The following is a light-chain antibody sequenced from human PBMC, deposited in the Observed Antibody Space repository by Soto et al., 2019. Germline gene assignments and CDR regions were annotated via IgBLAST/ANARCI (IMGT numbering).Light chain of an antibody. J-gene: IGKJ2*01. CDR1: QSVSSSY. Sequence: EIVLTQSPGTLSLSPGERATLSCRASQSVSSSYLAWYQQKPGQAPRLLIYGASSRATGIPDRFSGSGSGTQFTLTISSLQSEDFAVYYCQQYHQSPPETFGRGTKLEIQ. V-gene: IGKV3-20*01. CDR2: GAS. CDR3: QQYHQSPPET.